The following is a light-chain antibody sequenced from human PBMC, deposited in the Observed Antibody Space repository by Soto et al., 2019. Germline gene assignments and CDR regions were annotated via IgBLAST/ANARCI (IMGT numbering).Light chain of an antibody. V-gene: IGLV2-14*01. CDR2: EVS. Sequence: QSALTQPASVSGSPGQSITISCTGTSSDVGAYKYVSWYQQHPGKAPKLMIYEVSNRPSGVSNRFSGSKSGNTASLTISGLQAEDEADYYCSSYTSSGTLRVFGGGTKLTAL. J-gene: IGLJ3*02. CDR1: SSDVGAYKY. CDR3: SSYTSSGTLRV.